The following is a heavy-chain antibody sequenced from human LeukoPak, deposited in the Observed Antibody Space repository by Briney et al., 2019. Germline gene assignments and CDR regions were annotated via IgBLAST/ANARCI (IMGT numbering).Heavy chain of an antibody. CDR1: GGSFSGYY. V-gene: IGHV4-34*01. Sequence: SETLSLTCAVYGGSFSGYYWSWIRQPPGKGLEWIGEINHSGSTNYNPSLKSRVTISVDTSKNQFSLKLSSVTAADTAVYYCARHLPDYGDYVAVSATSSADSAFDIWGQGTMVTVSS. CDR3: ARHLPDYGDYVAVSATSSADSAFDI. CDR2: INHSGST. J-gene: IGHJ3*02. D-gene: IGHD4-17*01.